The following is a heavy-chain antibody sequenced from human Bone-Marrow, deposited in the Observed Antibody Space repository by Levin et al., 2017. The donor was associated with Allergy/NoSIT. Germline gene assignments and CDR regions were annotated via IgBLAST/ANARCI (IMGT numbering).Heavy chain of an antibody. CDR1: GYTFTNYA. V-gene: IGHV3-23*01. J-gene: IGHJ4*02. CDR2: ISERDGRT. CDR3: ASREYSSSSYY. D-gene: IGHD6-6*01. Sequence: PGGSLRLSCVASGYTFTNYAMSWVRQAPGKGLEWVSGISERDGRTFYADSVRGRFSISRDNSKSTLYLQMNSLRAEDTAIYHCASREYSSSSYYWGQGALVTVSS.